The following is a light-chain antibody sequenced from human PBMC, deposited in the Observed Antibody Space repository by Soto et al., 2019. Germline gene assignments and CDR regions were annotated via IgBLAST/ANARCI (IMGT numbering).Light chain of an antibody. CDR2: EVS. CDR3: MQGTHWPWT. J-gene: IGKJ1*01. V-gene: IGKV2-30*02. CDR1: QSLIHSDGSTY. Sequence: DVVLTQSPLSLPVTLGQPASISCRSSQSLIHSDGSTYLSWFQQRPGQSPRRLIYEVSDRDSGGPDRFSGSGSGTDFTLKISRVEAEDVGVYYCMQGTHWPWTFVQGTKVEIK.